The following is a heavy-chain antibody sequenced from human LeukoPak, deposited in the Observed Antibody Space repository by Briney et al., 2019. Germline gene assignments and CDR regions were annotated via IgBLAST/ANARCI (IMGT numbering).Heavy chain of an antibody. D-gene: IGHD6-13*01. V-gene: IGHV1-8*01. Sequence: ASVKVSCKASGYTFTSYDINWVRQATGQGLEWMGWMNPNSGNTGYAQKFQGRVTMTRNTSISTAYMELTSLRSEDTAVYYCARCHSPIAASLIDPWGQGTLVTVSS. CDR3: ARCHSPIAASLIDP. CDR1: GYTFTSYD. CDR2: MNPNSGNT. J-gene: IGHJ5*02.